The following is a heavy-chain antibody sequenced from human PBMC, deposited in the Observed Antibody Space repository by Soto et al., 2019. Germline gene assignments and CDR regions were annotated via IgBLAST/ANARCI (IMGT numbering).Heavy chain of an antibody. CDR1: EVKSVSYA. CDR3: ARDISLISSSWYVFDY. CDR2: ISYDGSNK. D-gene: IGHD6-13*01. Sequence: WVSHIVRCGAAEVKSVSYAVRWVSQAPGKGLEWVAVISYDGSNKYYADSVKGRFTISRDNSKNTLYLQMNSLRAEDTAVYYCARDISLISSSWYVFDYWGQGTLVTVSS. V-gene: IGHV3-30-3*01. J-gene: IGHJ4*02.